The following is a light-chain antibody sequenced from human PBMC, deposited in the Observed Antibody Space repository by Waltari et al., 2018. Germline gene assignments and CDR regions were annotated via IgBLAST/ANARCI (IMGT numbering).Light chain of an antibody. J-gene: IGLJ3*02. CDR2: DDS. CDR1: NIGSKT. V-gene: IGLV3-21*02. CDR3: QVWDSSSDHRV. Sequence: SYILTQPPSVSVAPGQTARIPCGGNNIGSKTVHWYQQKPGQAPVLVVSDDSDRPSGIRERFSDSNSGNTVTLTISRVEAGDEADYYCQVWDSSSDHRVFGGGTTLTVL.